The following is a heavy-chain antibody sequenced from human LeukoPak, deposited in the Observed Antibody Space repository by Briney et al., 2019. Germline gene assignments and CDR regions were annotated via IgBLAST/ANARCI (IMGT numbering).Heavy chain of an antibody. CDR3: ARAEAARPVDY. Sequence: PSETLSLTCTVSGYSTSSGYYWGWIRLPPGKGLEWIGSIYHSGSTYYNPSLKSRVTVSIDTSKNQFSLKLSSVTAADTAVYYCARAEAARPVDYWGQGTLVTVSP. CDR2: IYHSGST. V-gene: IGHV4-38-2*02. D-gene: IGHD6-6*01. CDR1: GYSTSSGYY. J-gene: IGHJ4*02.